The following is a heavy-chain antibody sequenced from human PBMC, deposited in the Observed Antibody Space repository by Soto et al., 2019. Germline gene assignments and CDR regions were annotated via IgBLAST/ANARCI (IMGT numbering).Heavy chain of an antibody. D-gene: IGHD3-3*01. CDR1: GYTFTSYG. V-gene: IGHV1-18*01. CDR2: ISAYNGNT. CDR3: ARDRPPYDLWSGYSVVNFDY. J-gene: IGHJ4*02. Sequence: ASVKVSCKASGYTFTSYGISWVRQAPGQGLEWMGWISAYNGNTNYAQKLQGRVTMTTDTSTSTAYMELRSLRSDDTAVYYCARDRPPYDLWSGYSVVNFDYWGQGTLVTAPQ.